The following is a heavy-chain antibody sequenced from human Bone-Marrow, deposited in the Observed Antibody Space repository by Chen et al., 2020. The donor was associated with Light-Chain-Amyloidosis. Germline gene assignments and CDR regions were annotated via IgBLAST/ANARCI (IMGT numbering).Heavy chain of an antibody. CDR2: IYPDDSDA. Sequence: AQLEPSGPEVKKPGESLKISSKGTGYTFPNYWIGWVRQMPGKGLEWMGVIYPDDSDARYSPSFEGQVTISADKSITTAYLQWRSLKASDTAMYYCARRRDGYNFDYWGQGTLVTVSS. V-gene: IGHV5-51*01. CDR1: GYTFPNYW. D-gene: IGHD5-12*01. J-gene: IGHJ4*02. CDR3: ARRRDGYNFDY.